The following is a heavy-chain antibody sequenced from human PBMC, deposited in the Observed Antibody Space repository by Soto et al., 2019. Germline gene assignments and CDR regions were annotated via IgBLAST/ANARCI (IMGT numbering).Heavy chain of an antibody. V-gene: IGHV4-34*01. J-gene: IGHJ4*02. CDR3: ARDKITGLFDY. Sequence: SETLSLTCDVYGGSFSGYYWTWIRQPPGTGLKWIGEINHSGSTNYNPSHKSRVTISVDTSKNHFSLKLTSVTAADTAVYYCARDKITGLFDYWGQGTLVTVS. CDR2: INHSGST. CDR1: GGSFSGYY. D-gene: IGHD2-8*02.